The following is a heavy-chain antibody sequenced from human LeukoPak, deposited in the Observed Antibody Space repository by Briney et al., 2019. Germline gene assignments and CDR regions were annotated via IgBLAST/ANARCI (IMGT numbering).Heavy chain of an antibody. Sequence: SETLSLTCAVYGRSFSGCYWSWIRQPPGKGLDRIGEINHSGSTNYNPSLTSRVTLPVDTSKNQFSLKLSSVTAADTAVYYCARGRGYVLRFLEWLFWGQGTLVTVSS. D-gene: IGHD3-3*01. CDR1: GRSFSGCY. CDR2: INHSGST. J-gene: IGHJ4*02. V-gene: IGHV4-34*01. CDR3: ARGRGYVLRFLEWLF.